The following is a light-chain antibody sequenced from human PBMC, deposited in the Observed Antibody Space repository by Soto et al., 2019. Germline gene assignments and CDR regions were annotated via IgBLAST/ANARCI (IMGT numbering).Light chain of an antibody. Sequence: VLTQSPVTLSLSPGERATLSCRASQDVGTYVAWYQVRGGQAPRLLISGASTRATGIPERFSGSGSGTDFTLTISRLEPEDFAVYYCQQYGRSPFTFGPGTKVDIK. CDR3: QQYGRSPFT. CDR1: QDVGTY. J-gene: IGKJ3*01. CDR2: GAS. V-gene: IGKV3-20*01.